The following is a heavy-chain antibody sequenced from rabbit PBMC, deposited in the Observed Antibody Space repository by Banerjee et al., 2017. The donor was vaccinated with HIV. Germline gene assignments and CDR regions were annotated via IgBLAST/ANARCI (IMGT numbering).Heavy chain of an antibody. D-gene: IGHD1-1*01. CDR1: GIDFSSYG. J-gene: IGHJ3*01. CDR2: IYTGSGST. Sequence: QELVESGGGLVQPGESLKLSCKASGIDFSSYGMSWVRQAPGKGLEWIGRIYTGSGSTYYASWAKGRFTGSKTSSTTVTLQMTSLTAADTATYFCAKTYTDGSGGYRLTRLDLWGQGTLVTVS. V-gene: IGHV1S40*01. CDR3: AKTYTDGSGGYRLTRLDL.